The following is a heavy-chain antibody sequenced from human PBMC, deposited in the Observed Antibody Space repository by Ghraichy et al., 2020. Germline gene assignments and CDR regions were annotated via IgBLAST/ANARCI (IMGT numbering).Heavy chain of an antibody. CDR3: AKAASGSYLPVLDY. CDR2: IRYDGSNK. CDR1: GFTFSSYG. V-gene: IGHV3-30*02. D-gene: IGHD1-26*01. J-gene: IGHJ4*02. Sequence: GESLNISCTASGFTFSSYGMHWVRQAPGKGLEWVAFIRYDGSNKYYADSVKGRFTISRDNSKNTLYLQMNSLRAEDTAVYYCAKAASGSYLPVLDYWGQGTLVTVSS.